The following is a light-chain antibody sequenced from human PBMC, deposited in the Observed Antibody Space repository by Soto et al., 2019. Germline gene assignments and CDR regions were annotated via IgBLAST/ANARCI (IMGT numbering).Light chain of an antibody. CDR1: QDINIY. CDR3: QQYDILPIT. CDR2: DAS. Sequence: DSQMTQSPSALFASVGGRVTITCQATQDINIYLNWYQQKPGKAPNLLIYDASNLEIGVPSRFSGSGSGTHFTFTISSLQTEDIGTHYCQQYDILPITFGRGTPLEIK. V-gene: IGKV1-33*01. J-gene: IGKJ5*01.